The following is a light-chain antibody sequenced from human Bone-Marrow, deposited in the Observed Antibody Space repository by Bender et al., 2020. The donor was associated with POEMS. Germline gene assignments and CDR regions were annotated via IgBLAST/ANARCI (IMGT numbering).Light chain of an antibody. J-gene: IGLJ1*01. CDR1: NIGSKS. CDR2: DDS. Sequence: VLTQPPSMSVAPGKTAWITCGGDNIGSKSVHWYQQKPGQAPVLVVLDDSDRASGIPERFSGSNSGNTATLTISRVEAGDEADYYCHVWDSRSGNVFGSGTKVTVL. V-gene: IGLV3-21*03. CDR3: HVWDSRSGNV.